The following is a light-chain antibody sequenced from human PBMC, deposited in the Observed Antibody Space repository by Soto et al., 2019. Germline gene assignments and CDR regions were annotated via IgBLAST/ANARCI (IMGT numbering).Light chain of an antibody. J-gene: IGKJ5*01. Sequence: DIQMTQSPSSLSASVGDRVTITCRASQTITTYLNWYQQKPWKAPILLVNAASNLQSRVPSRFSGSGSGTDFTLTISSLQPEDFATYYCQQTYSTPQTFGQGTRLDIK. V-gene: IGKV1-39*01. CDR2: AAS. CDR3: QQTYSTPQT. CDR1: QTITTY.